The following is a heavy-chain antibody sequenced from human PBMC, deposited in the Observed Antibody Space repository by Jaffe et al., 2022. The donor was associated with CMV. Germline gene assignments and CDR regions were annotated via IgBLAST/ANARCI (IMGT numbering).Heavy chain of an antibody. V-gene: IGHV3-23*01. CDR2: ISGSGGST. Sequence: EVQLLESGGGLVQPGGSLRLSCAASGFTFSSYAMSWVRQAPGKGLEWVSAISGSGGSTYYADSVKGRFTISRDNSKNTLYLQMNSLRAEDTAVYYCAKDRWRRLVVVPAAPLDWGQGTLVTVSS. CDR1: GFTFSSYA. J-gene: IGHJ4*02. D-gene: IGHD2-2*01. CDR3: AKDRWRRLVVVPAAPLD.